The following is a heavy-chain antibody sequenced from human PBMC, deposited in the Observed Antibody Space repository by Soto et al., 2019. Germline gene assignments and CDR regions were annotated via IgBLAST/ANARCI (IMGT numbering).Heavy chain of an antibody. CDR3: ARDEYYDFWSDSSRSGMDV. V-gene: IGHV4-34*01. D-gene: IGHD3-3*01. CDR1: GGSFSGYY. CDR2: INHSGST. J-gene: IGHJ6*02. Sequence: PSETLSLTCAVYGGSFSGYYWSWIRQPPGTGLEWIGEINHSGSTNYNPSLKSRVTISVDTSKNQFSLKLSSVTAADTAVYYCARDEYYDFWSDSSRSGMDVWGQGPTVT.